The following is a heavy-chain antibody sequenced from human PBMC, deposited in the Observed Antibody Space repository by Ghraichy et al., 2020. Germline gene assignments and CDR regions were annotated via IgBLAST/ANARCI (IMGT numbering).Heavy chain of an antibody. CDR2: LFYSGNT. Sequence: ESLNISCTVSGGAIYNSGHYWGWIRQSPGKGLEWIGSLFYSGNTYSNPSLKSRVTMSADTSKNQLSLVLSSVTAADTAVYYCAGSITMIRYFDLWGRGTLVTVSS. J-gene: IGHJ2*01. D-gene: IGHD3-22*01. V-gene: IGHV4-39*01. CDR3: AGSITMIRYFDL. CDR1: GGAIYNSGHY.